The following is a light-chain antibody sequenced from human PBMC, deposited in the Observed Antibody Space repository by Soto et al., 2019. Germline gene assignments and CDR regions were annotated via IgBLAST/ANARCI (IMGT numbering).Light chain of an antibody. CDR3: QQHSNWPLT. CDR2: EVS. V-gene: IGKV3-11*01. J-gene: IGKJ4*01. CDR1: QTVISS. Sequence: EIVLTHSPATLSLAPGERATLSCRASQTVISSLAWYQQKHGQAPRLLIYEVSNRATVIPARFSGSGSGADLTLTISSLEPGDFALYYCQQHSNWPLTFGGGTKV.